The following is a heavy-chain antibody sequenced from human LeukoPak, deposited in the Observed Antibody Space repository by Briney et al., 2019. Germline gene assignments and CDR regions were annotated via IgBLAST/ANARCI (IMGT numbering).Heavy chain of an antibody. D-gene: IGHD3-3*01. CDR1: GYPFSSYA. J-gene: IGHJ4*02. CDR3: ARDLYDFWSGSRRPSSLDY. CDR2: INAGNANT. V-gene: IGHV1-3*01. Sequence: PSASVKVSCKASGYPFSSYAMHWVRQAPGQRLEWMGWINAGNANTKYSQKFQGRVTITRDTSASTAYMELSSLRSEDTAVYYCARDLYDFWSGSRRPSSLDYWGQGTLVTVSS.